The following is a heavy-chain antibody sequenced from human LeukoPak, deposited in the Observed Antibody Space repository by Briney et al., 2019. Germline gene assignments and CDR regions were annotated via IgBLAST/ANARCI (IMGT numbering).Heavy chain of an antibody. D-gene: IGHD3-22*01. V-gene: IGHV1-18*01. CDR2: SSGYNGNT. CDR1: GYTFTSYG. J-gene: IGHJ1*01. CDR3: ARDDYDSSVPIYFQH. Sequence: ASVKVSCKASGYTFTSYGISWVRQAPGQGLEWMGRSSGYNGNTNYAQKLQGRVTMTTDTSTSTAYMELRSLRSDDTAVYYCARDDYDSSVPIYFQHWGQGTLVTVSS.